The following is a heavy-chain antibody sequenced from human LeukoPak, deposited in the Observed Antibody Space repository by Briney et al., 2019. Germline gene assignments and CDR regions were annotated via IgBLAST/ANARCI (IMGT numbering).Heavy chain of an antibody. CDR1: GFTVSSNY. CDR2: IYSGGST. V-gene: IGHV3-66*01. D-gene: IGHD5-18*01. CDR3: ARDKSYGHHHFDY. Sequence: GGSLRLSCAAYGFTVSSNYMSWVRQAPGKGLEWVSVIYSGGSTYYADSVKGRFTISRDNSKNTLYLQMNSLRAEDTAVYYCARDKSYGHHHFDYWGQGTLVTVSS. J-gene: IGHJ4*02.